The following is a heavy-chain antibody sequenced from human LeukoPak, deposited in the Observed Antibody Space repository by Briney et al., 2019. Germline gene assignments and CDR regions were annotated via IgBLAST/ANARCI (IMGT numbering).Heavy chain of an antibody. CDR1: GFTFSSYS. V-gene: IGHV3-21*01. CDR3: ARDLRVSSSAEVDY. J-gene: IGHJ4*02. CDR2: ISSSSSYI. D-gene: IGHD6-6*01. Sequence: PGGSLRLSCAASGFTFSSYSMNWVRQAPGKGLEWVSSISSSSSYIYYADSVKGRFTISRDNAKNSLYLQMNSLRAEDTAVYYCARDLRVSSSAEVDYWGQGTLVTVSS.